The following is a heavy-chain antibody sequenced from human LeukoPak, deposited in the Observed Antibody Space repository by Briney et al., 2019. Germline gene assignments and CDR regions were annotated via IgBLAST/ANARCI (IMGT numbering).Heavy chain of an antibody. CDR3: AKDLLDSGYDFDH. CDR1: GFTFSGYA. J-gene: IGHJ4*02. Sequence: PGGSLRLSCAASGFTFSGYAMSWVRQAPGKGLEWVSTISGSGGSTYHADSVKGRFTISRDNSKNTLYLQMNTLRADDTAVYYCAKDLLDSGYDFDHWGQGTLVTVSS. D-gene: IGHD5-12*01. V-gene: IGHV3-23*01. CDR2: ISGSGGST.